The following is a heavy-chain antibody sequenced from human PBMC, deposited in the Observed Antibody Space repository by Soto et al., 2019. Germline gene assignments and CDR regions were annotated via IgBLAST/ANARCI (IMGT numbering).Heavy chain of an antibody. D-gene: IGHD3-22*01. V-gene: IGHV3-30*04. CDR3: ARGYYDSSGYFYYFYGKDV. Sequence: GGSLRLSCAASGFTFSSYAMHWVRQAPGKGLEWVAVISYDGSNKYYADSVKGRFTISRDNSKNTLYLQMNSLRAEDTAVYYCARGYYDSSGYFYYFYGKDVWGQGTTVTVSS. J-gene: IGHJ6*02. CDR1: GFTFSSYA. CDR2: ISYDGSNK.